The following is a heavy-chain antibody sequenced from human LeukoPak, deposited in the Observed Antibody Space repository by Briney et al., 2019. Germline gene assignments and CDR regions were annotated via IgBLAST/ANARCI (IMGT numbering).Heavy chain of an antibody. CDR2: ISASGIAT. V-gene: IGHV3-23*01. CDR1: GLTFSNYA. D-gene: IGHD1-26*01. J-gene: IGHJ4*02. Sequence: PGGSLRLSCVGSGLTFSNYAMSWVRQAPGKGLEWVSTISASGIATYYADSVRGRFTIFRDNSENTLFLQMNSLRTDDTAIYYCAKERGVGATTGSLATFDNWGQGTLVTVSS. CDR3: AKERGVGATTGSLATFDN.